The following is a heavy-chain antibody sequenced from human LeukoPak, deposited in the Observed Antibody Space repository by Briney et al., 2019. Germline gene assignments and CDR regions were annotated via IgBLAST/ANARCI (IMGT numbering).Heavy chain of an antibody. CDR2: IKEDGSEK. D-gene: IGHD6-19*01. V-gene: IGHV3-7*02. CDR1: GFTFRSYL. Sequence: VQPGGSLRLSCAASGFTFRSYLMRWVRQAPGKGLEWVASIKEDGSEKYYVDSVKGRFTISRDNPKNTLYLQMGSLRVEDMAVYYCASRSSGWYYDYWGQGTLVTVSS. J-gene: IGHJ4*02. CDR3: ASRSSGWYYDY.